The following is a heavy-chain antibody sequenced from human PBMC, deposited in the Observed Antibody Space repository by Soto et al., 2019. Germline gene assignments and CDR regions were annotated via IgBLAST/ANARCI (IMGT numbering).Heavy chain of an antibody. J-gene: IGHJ6*02. D-gene: IGHD2-15*01. CDR2: IYYSGST. V-gene: IGHV4-59*01. Sequence: PSETLSLTCTVSGGSISGYYWSWIRQPPGKGLEWIGDIYYSGSTNYNPSLKSRVTISVDTSKNQFSLKLSSVTAADTAVYYCGRAGAGYCSGDSCYSHHYHGMDVWGQGTTVTVSS. CDR3: GRAGAGYCSGDSCYSHHYHGMDV. CDR1: GGSISGYY.